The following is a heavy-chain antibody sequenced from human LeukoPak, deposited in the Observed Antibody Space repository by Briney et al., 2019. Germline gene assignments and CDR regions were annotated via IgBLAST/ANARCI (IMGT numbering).Heavy chain of an antibody. J-gene: IGHJ4*02. D-gene: IGHD3-10*01. CDR3: ASIKPDYTKYYYGSGAKPIQFDY. V-gene: IGHV4-30-4*01. Sequence: RPSETLSLTCTVSGGSISSGDYYWSWIRQPPGKGLEWIGYIYYSGSTYYNPSLKSRVTISVDTSKNQFSLKLSSVTAADTAVYYCASIKPDYTKYYYGSGAKPIQFDYWGQGTLVTVSS. CDR2: IYYSGST. CDR1: GGSISSGDYY.